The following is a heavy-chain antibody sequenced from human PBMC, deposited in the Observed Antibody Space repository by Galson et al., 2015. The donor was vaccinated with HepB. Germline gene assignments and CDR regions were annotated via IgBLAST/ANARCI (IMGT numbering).Heavy chain of an antibody. D-gene: IGHD1-26*01. V-gene: IGHV2-5*02. CDR1: GFSLSTSGMG. J-gene: IGHJ3*02. Sequence: PALVKPTQTLTLTCTFSGFSLSTSGMGVGWIRQPPGKALEWLALIYWDDDKRYSPSLKSRLTITKDTSKNQVVLTMTNMDPVDTATYYCAHKQSPGSAFDIWGQGTMVTVSS. CDR3: AHKQSPGSAFDI. CDR2: IYWDDDK.